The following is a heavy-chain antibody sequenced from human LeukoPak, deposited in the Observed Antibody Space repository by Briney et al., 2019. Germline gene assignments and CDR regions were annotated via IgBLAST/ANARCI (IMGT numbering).Heavy chain of an antibody. CDR2: IRYDGSYK. Sequence: GGSLRLSCAASGFIFSNYAMQWVRQAPGMGLEWVAFIRYDGSYKYYADSVKGRFTISRDNSKNTLSLQMNSLRPEDTAVYYCTKAQDCSGTSCYNRGVSSYWGQGTQVTVSS. J-gene: IGHJ4*02. V-gene: IGHV3-30*02. CDR3: TKAQDCSGTSCYNRGVSSY. CDR1: GFIFSNYA. D-gene: IGHD2-2*01.